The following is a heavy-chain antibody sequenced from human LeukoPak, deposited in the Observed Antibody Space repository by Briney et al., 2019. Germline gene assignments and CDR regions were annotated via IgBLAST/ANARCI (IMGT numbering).Heavy chain of an antibody. Sequence: GGSLRPSCAASGFTFGSYAMSWVRQAPGKGLEWVSAISGTGGSTYYADSVKGRFTISRDNSKNTLYLQMNSLRAEDTALYYCAKARFAPSNYYFYSGMDVWGQGTTVTVSS. J-gene: IGHJ6*02. CDR2: ISGTGGST. V-gene: IGHV3-23*01. CDR3: AKARFAPSNYYFYSGMDV. D-gene: IGHD3-10*01. CDR1: GFTFGSYA.